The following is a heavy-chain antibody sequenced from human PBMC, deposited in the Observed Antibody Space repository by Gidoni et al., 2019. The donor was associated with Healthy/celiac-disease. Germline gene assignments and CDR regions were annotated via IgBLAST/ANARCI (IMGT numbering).Heavy chain of an antibody. D-gene: IGHD1-26*01. V-gene: IGHV1-2*02. CDR1: GYTFTGYY. CDR2: INPNSGGT. CDR3: ARDPSNPYSGSYFWYYYYGMDV. J-gene: IGHJ6*02. Sequence: QVQLVQSGAEVKKPGASVKVSCKASGYTFTGYYMHWVRQAPGQGLEWMGWINPNSGGTNYAQKFQGRVTMTRDTSISTAYMELSRLRSDDTAVYYCARDPSNPYSGSYFWYYYYGMDVWGQGTTVTVSS.